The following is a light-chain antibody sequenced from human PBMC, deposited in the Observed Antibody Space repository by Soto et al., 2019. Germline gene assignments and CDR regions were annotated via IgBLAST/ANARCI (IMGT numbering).Light chain of an antibody. V-gene: IGKV3-20*01. J-gene: IGKJ1*01. Sequence: EILLTQSPGTLSLSPGESATLSCRASQSVSSSYLAWYKQKPGQPPRLLIYGASSRATGIPDRFSGGGSGTDFTLTISRLEAEDLAVDDCQPYGSSGTFGQGTKGDI. CDR2: GAS. CDR3: QPYGSSGT. CDR1: QSVSSSY.